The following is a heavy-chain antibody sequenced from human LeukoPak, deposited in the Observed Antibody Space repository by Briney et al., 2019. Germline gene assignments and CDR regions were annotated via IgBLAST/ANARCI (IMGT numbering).Heavy chain of an antibody. Sequence: SETLSLTCTVSGGSISNYYWSWTRQPPGKGLECIGYIYYSGSTNYNPSLKSRVTISIDTSKNQFSLKLNSVTAADTAVYYCARGTTVASLGSYYYDMDVWGKGTTVTVSS. V-gene: IGHV4-59*01. CDR1: GGSISNYY. CDR3: ARGTTVASLGSYYYDMDV. D-gene: IGHD4-23*01. J-gene: IGHJ6*03. CDR2: IYYSGST.